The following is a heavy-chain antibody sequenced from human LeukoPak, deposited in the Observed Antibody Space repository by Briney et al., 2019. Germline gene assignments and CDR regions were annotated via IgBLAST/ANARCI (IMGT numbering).Heavy chain of an antibody. Sequence: ASVKVSCKASGGTFSSYAISWVRQAPGQGLGWMGGIIPIFGTANYAQKFHGRVTITTDESTSTAYMELSSLRSEDTAVYYCTRGVIVSGGYFDYWGQGTLVTVSS. D-gene: IGHD3-22*01. CDR2: IIPIFGTA. CDR1: GGTFSSYA. J-gene: IGHJ4*02. CDR3: TRGVIVSGGYFDY. V-gene: IGHV1-69*05.